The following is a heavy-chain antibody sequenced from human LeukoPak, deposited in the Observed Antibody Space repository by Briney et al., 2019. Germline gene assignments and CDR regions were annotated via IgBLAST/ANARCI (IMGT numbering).Heavy chain of an antibody. CDR3: ASRCTYYYGSGSYHY. J-gene: IGHJ4*02. CDR2: INHSGST. V-gene: IGHV4-34*01. D-gene: IGHD3-10*01. Sequence: PSETLSLTCAVYGGSFGGYYWSWIRQPPGKGLEWIGEINHSGSTNYNPSLKSRVTISVDTSKNQFSLKLSSVTAADTAVYYCASRCTYYYGSGSYHYWGQGTLVTVSS. CDR1: GGSFGGYY.